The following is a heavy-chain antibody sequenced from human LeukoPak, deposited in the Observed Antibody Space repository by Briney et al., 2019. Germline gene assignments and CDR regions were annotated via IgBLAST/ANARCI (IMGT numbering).Heavy chain of an antibody. J-gene: IGHJ4*02. Sequence: GGSLRLSCAASGFTFSDYYMSWIRQAPGKGLEWVSSISDSRDYKYYADSVKGRFTISTDDAKKSVSLQMNSLRAEDTAVYYCARGGKLDYPFDYWGQGTLVTVSS. V-gene: IGHV3-11*06. D-gene: IGHD4-11*01. CDR3: ARGGKLDYPFDY. CDR1: GFTFSDYY. CDR2: ISDSRDYK.